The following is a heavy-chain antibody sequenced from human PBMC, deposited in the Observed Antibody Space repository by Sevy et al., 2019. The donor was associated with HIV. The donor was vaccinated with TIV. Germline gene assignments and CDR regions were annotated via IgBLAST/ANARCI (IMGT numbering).Heavy chain of an antibody. Sequence: GGSLRLSCAASGFTVSNNYMSWVRQAPGKGLEWVSVFYSAGSTSYADSVKGRLTISRDNSKNTLYLQMNSLRAEDTAVYYCARGEGSGPYYFDYWGQGTLVTVSS. CDR2: FYSAGST. V-gene: IGHV3-66*01. CDR1: GFTVSNNY. CDR3: ARGEGSGPYYFDY. J-gene: IGHJ4*02.